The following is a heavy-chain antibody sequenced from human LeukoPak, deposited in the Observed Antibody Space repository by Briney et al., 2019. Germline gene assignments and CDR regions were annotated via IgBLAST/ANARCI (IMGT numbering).Heavy chain of an antibody. CDR1: GASTNDDY. J-gene: IGHJ4*02. CDR2: IYYTGST. CDR3: ARGRLVWSGSVSDYYFDY. V-gene: IGHV4-59*01. D-gene: IGHD3-3*01. Sequence: PSETLPLTCTVSGASTNDDYWIWIRQPPGKRLEWIGYIYYTGSTHYNPSLKSRVTISLDSSKNQFSLKLTSVTSADTAVYYCARGRLVWSGSVSDYYFDYWGQGTLATVSS.